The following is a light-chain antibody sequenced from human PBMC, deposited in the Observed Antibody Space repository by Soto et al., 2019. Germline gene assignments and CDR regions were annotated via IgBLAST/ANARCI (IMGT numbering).Light chain of an antibody. CDR1: QPISSW. CDR3: QHYNSYSEA. Sequence: DIQMPQSPSTLSGSVGDRVTITCWASQPISSWLAWYQQKPGKAPKLLIYKASTLKSGVPSRFSGSGSGTEFTLTISSLQPDDFATYYCQHYNSYSEAFGQGTKVELK. V-gene: IGKV1-5*03. CDR2: KAS. J-gene: IGKJ1*01.